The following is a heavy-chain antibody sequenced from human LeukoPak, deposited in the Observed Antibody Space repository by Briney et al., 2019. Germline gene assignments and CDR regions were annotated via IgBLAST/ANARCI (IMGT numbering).Heavy chain of an antibody. CDR3: AIGGTYGSGS. D-gene: IGHD3-10*01. Sequence: PGGSLRLSCAASGFPFANTWMHRVRQAPGKGLVWVSLIDNDGSTTHYADSVKGRFTISRDNAKNTVYLQMNSLRAEDTAVYYCAIGGTYGSGSWGQGTLVTVSS. J-gene: IGHJ4*02. V-gene: IGHV3-74*01. CDR2: IDNDGSTT. CDR1: GFPFANTW.